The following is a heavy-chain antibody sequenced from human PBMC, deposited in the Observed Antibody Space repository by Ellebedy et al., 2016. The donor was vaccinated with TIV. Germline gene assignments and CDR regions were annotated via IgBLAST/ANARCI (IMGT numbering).Heavy chain of an antibody. CDR1: GYTFTSYY. V-gene: IGHV1-46*01. J-gene: IGHJ6*02. D-gene: IGHD2-2*02. Sequence: AASVKVSCKASGYTFTSYYMHWVRQAPGQGLEWMGIINPSGGSTSYAQKFQGRVTMTRDTSTSTVYMELSSLRPEDTAVYYCGRDLLPTVPAGISVYYYGMDVWGQGTTVTVSS. CDR2: INPSGGST. CDR3: GRDLLPTVPAGISVYYYGMDV.